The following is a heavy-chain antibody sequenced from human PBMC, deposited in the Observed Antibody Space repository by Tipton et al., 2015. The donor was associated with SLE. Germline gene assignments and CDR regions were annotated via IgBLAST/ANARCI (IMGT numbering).Heavy chain of an antibody. CDR2: IYYSGST. V-gene: IGHV4-59*12. CDR1: GESFSGYY. J-gene: IGHJ4*02. CDR3: ARDSGLLGYY. Sequence: TLSLTCAVYGESFSGYYWSWIRQPPGKGLEWIGYIYYSGSTNYNPSLKSRVTISVDTSKNQFSLKLSSVTAADTAVYYCARDSGLLGYYWGQGTLVTVSS.